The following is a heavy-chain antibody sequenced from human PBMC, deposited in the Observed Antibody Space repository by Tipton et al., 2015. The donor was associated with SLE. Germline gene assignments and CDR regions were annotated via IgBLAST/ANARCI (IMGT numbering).Heavy chain of an antibody. V-gene: IGHV3-23*01. CDR2: INYSGDRT. J-gene: IGHJ4*02. Sequence: SLRLSCVASGFTFNSYAMSWVRQAPGKGLEWVSAINYSGDRTYYIDSVKGRFTISRDNSKNTLYLQMNSLRAEDTAVYYCARVRDAYSSSWYGTFDYWGQGTLVTVSS. D-gene: IGHD6-13*01. CDR3: ARVRDAYSSSWYGTFDY. CDR1: GFTFNSYA.